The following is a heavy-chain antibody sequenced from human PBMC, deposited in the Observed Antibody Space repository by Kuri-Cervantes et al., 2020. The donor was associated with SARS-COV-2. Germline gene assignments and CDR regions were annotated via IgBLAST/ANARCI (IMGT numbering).Heavy chain of an antibody. Sequence: GESLKISCAASGFTFSSYAMHWVRQAPGKGLEWVAVISYDGSNKYYADSVKGRFTISRDNSKNTLHLQMNSLRAEDTAVYYCARADGFGELFYYYYMDVWGKGTTVTVSS. CDR2: ISYDGSNK. J-gene: IGHJ6*03. CDR3: ARADGFGELFYYYYMDV. D-gene: IGHD3-10*01. CDR1: GFTFSSYA. V-gene: IGHV3-30-3*01.